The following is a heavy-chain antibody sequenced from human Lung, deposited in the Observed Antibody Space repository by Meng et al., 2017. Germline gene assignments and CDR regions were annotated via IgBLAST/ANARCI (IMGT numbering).Heavy chain of an antibody. J-gene: IGHJ4*02. CDR1: VGSFSAYS. V-gene: IGHV4-34*01. Sequence: QMQLQLGGEGLLNPTETLPHTRVVSVGSFSAYSWSWIRQPPGKGLEWIGEINHSGSTNYNPSLESRATISVDTSQNNLSLKLSSVTAADSAVYYCARGPTTMAHDFDYWGQGTLVTVSS. CDR3: ARGPTTMAHDFDY. CDR2: INHSGST. D-gene: IGHD4-11*01.